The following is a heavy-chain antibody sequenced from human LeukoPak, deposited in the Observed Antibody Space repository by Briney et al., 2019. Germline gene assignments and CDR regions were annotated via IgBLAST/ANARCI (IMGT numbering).Heavy chain of an antibody. CDR2: ITWDGGLT. CDR1: GFTFHNYA. V-gene: IGHV3-43D*03. CDR3: ARDIVLIAVAVRGSFDI. J-gene: IGHJ3*02. D-gene: IGHD6-19*01. Sequence: TGGSLRLSCEASGFTFHNYAMHWVRQSPGKGLEWVSLITWDGGLTYYADFVQGRFTISRDNAKNSLYLQMNSLRAEDTALYYCARDIVLIAVAVRGSFDIWGQGTMVTVSS.